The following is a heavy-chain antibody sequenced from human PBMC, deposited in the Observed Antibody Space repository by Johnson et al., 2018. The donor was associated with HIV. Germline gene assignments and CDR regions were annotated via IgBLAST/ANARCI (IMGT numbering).Heavy chain of an antibody. CDR1: GFTFSSYA. V-gene: IGHV3-30-3*01. CDR3: AREENWNYDPDAFDI. J-gene: IGHJ3*02. Sequence: QMLLVESGGGVVQPGRSLRLSCAASGFTFSSYAMHWVRQAPGKGLEWVAVISYDGSNKYYADSVKGRFTISRDNSKNTLYLQMNSLRAEDTAVYYCAREENWNYDPDAFDIWGQGTMVTVSS. CDR2: ISYDGSNK. D-gene: IGHD1-7*01.